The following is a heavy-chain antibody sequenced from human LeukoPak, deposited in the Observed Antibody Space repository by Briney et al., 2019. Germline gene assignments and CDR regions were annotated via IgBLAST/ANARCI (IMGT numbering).Heavy chain of an antibody. CDR2: I. D-gene: IGHD2-15*01. J-gene: IGHJ4*02. V-gene: IGHV3-21*01. Sequence: GGSLRLSCAASGFTFSSYTVNWVRQAPGKGLEWVSSIYYADSLKGRFTISRDNAKNSLYLQMNSLRAEDTAVYYCARASPTAYCSGGSCYLYYFDYWGQGTLVTVSS. CDR3: ARASPTAYCSGGSCYLYYFDY. CDR1: GFTFSSYT.